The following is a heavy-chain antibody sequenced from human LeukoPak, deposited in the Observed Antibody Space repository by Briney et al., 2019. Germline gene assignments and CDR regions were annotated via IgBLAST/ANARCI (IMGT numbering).Heavy chain of an antibody. J-gene: IGHJ1*01. CDR2: ILHSGST. CDR3: ARAPGPYTSSWQFGQ. Sequence: SETLSLTCADYGGSFSGYYWNWIRQPPGKGLEWIGEILHSGSTKYNPSLKSRVTISVDTAKNQISLKLSSVTAADTAVYYCARAPGPYTSSWQFGQWGQGTLVTVSS. D-gene: IGHD6-13*01. CDR1: GGSFSGYY. V-gene: IGHV4-34*12.